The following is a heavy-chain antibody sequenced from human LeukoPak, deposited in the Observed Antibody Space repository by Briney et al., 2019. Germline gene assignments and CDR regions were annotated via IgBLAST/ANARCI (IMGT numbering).Heavy chain of an antibody. CDR2: ISGSGGST. V-gene: IGHV3-23*01. CDR1: GFTFTTYG. J-gene: IGHJ4*02. D-gene: IGHD2-2*01. Sequence: GGSLRLSCAASGFTFTTYGMHWVRQAPGKGLEWVSAISGSGGSTYYADSVKGRFTISRDNSKNTLYLQMNSLRAEDTGVYYCAKGSRVVPAAYCDYWGQGTLVTVSS. CDR3: AKGSRVVPAAYCDY.